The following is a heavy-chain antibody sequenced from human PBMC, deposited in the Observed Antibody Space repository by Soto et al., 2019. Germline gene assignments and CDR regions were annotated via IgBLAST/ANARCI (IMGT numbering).Heavy chain of an antibody. CDR3: ARATLVAVAGTLDY. D-gene: IGHD6-19*01. J-gene: IGHJ4*02. CDR2: INPNSGGT. CDR1: GYTFTGYY. V-gene: IGHV1-2*04. Sequence: GASVKVSCKASGYTFTGYYMHWVRQAPGQGLEWMGWINPNSGGTNYAQKFQGWVTMTRDTSISTAYMELSRLRSDDTAVYYCARATLVAVAGTLDYWGQGTLVTVSS.